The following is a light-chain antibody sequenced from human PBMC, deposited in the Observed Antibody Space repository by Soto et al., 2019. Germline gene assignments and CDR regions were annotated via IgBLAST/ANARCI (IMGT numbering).Light chain of an antibody. Sequence: EIVLTQSPGTLSLSPGERATLSCRASQSVSSSYLAWYQQKPGQAPRLLIYGASSRATGIPDRFSGSGSGTVFTLTISKLEPDDFAVYCCQCGTFGQGTKVEIK. J-gene: IGKJ1*01. CDR3: QCGT. V-gene: IGKV3-20*01. CDR2: GAS. CDR1: QSVSSSY.